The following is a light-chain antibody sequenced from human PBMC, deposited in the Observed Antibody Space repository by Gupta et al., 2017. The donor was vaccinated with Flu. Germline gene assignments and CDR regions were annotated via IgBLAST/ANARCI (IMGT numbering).Light chain of an antibody. CDR3: CAYRSGSNLV. CDR2: EVI. J-gene: IGLJ2*01. V-gene: IGLV2-14*01. Sequence: SALTQPASVPGSPRQSLTISFAVTSSDVGGYSYISCYQQHPGKAPKLILYEVINRPVGGATRFSGSKAGNTASLTISGRQEEDEAEYDCCAYRSGSNLVFGGGTKLTVL. CDR1: SSDVGGYSY.